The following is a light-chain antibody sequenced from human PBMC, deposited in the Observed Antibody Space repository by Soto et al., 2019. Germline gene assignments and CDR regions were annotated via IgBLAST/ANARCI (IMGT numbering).Light chain of an antibody. J-gene: IGLJ1*01. CDR2: YDS. CDR1: NIGSKR. CDR3: QVWDRSSDHYV. Sequence: YELTQPPSVSVAPGKTARITCGGNNIGSKRVHWYQQKPGQAPVLVIYYDSDRPSGIPERFSGSNSGNTATLTISRVEAGDEADYYCQVWDRSSDHYVFGTGTKLTVL. V-gene: IGLV3-21*04.